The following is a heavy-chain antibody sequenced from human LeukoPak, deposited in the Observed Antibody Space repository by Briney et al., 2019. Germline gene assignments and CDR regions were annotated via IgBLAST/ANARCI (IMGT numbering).Heavy chain of an antibody. J-gene: IGHJ4*02. D-gene: IGHD6-13*01. CDR2: ISWNSGSI. Sequence: GGSLRLSYAASGFTFDDYAMHWVRQAPGKGLEWVSGISWNSGSIGYADSVKGRFTISRDNAKNSLYLQMDSLRAEDTALYYCAKDISSSPLYYFDYWGQGTLVTVPS. CDR1: GFTFDDYA. V-gene: IGHV3-9*01. CDR3: AKDISSSPLYYFDY.